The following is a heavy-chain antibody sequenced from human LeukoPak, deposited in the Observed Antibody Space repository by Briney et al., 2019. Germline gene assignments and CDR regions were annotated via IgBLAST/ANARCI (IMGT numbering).Heavy chain of an antibody. J-gene: IGHJ4*02. D-gene: IGHD6-19*01. CDR1: GGSISSGSYY. CDR2: IYTSGST. Sequence: SETLSLTCTVSGGSISSGSYYWSWNRQPAGKGLEWIGRIYTSGSTNYNPSLKSRVTISVDTSKNQFSLKLSSVTAADTAVYYCARGKHSGWYNDYWGQGTLVTVSS. V-gene: IGHV4-61*02. CDR3: ARGKHSGWYNDY.